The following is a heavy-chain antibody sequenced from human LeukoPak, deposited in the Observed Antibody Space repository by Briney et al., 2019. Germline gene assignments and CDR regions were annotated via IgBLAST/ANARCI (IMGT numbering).Heavy chain of an antibody. CDR3: ARDIYGDYPYFDY. J-gene: IGHJ4*02. Sequence: GGSLRLSCAASGFTFSINAMAWVRQAPGKGLEWVSAISGSGGSTFYADSVKGRFTISRDNAKNSLYLQMNSLRAEDTALYYCARDIYGDYPYFDYWGQGTLVTVSS. V-gene: IGHV3-23*01. D-gene: IGHD4-17*01. CDR1: GFTFSINA. CDR2: ISGSGGST.